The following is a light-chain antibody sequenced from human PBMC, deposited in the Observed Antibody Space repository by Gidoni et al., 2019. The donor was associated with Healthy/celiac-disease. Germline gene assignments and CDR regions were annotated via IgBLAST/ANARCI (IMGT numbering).Light chain of an antibody. Sequence: DIQMTQSPSSLSAPVGDRVTITCRASQSISSYLNWYQQQPGKAPKLLIYAASSLQSGVPSRSRGSGSGTDFTLTISSLQPEDFATYYCQQSYSTPGTFGPGTNVDI. J-gene: IGKJ3*01. CDR2: AAS. V-gene: IGKV1-39*01. CDR1: QSISSY. CDR3: QQSYSTPGT.